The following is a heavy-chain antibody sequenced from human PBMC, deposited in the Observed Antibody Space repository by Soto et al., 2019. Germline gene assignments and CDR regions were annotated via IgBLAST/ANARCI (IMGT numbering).Heavy chain of an antibody. Sequence: QLLLQESGPGLVKPSETLSLTCTVSGGSILDSTYYWAWIRQSPGKGLEWIGPIFYSGGTFYTPSLKSRVTMSVDTSNNQLSLKLSSVTAADTAVYYCARQASGYYYGWFDPWGQGTLVTVSS. CDR1: GGSILDSTYY. CDR3: ARQASGYYYGWFDP. D-gene: IGHD3-22*01. CDR2: IFYSGGT. V-gene: IGHV4-39*01. J-gene: IGHJ5*02.